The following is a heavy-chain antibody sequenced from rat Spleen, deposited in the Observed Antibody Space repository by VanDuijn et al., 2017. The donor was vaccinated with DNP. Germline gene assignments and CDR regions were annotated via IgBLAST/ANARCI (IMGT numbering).Heavy chain of an antibody. CDR1: GLTFSDYY. CDR2: VSYDGFST. D-gene: IGHD1-11*01. CDR3: ARDNYVTYGAMDP. V-gene: IGHV5-20*01. Sequence: EVHLVVSGGGLVQPGRSLKLSCAVSGLTFSDYYMAWVRQAPTKGLEWVASVSYDGFSTYYRDSVKDRFTISRDNAKSNHYLQMDSLRSEDTATYYCARDNYVTYGAMDPWGQGTSVTVSS. J-gene: IGHJ4*01.